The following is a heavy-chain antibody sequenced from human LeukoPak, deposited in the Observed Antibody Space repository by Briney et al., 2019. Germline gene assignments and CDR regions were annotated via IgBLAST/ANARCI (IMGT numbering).Heavy chain of an antibody. D-gene: IGHD3-3*01. CDR2: INPNSGGT. V-gene: IGHV1-2*02. CDR1: GYTFTGYY. Sequence: EASVKVSCKTSGYTFTGYYFHWVRQAPGQGLEWMGWINPNSGGTTYAQKFQGRVTMTRDTSISTAYMELGSLRFDDTAVYYCAKDRPQTPGVISPTFDSWGQGTLVTVSS. J-gene: IGHJ4*02. CDR3: AKDRPQTPGVISPTFDS.